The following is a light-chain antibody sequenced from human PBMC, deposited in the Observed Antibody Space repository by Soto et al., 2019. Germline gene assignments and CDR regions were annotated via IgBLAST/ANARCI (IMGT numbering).Light chain of an antibody. V-gene: IGKV4-1*01. Sequence: IVMTQSPDSLAVSLGERATINCKSSQSVLYSSNNRNYLAWYRQKPGQPPKLPIYWASIREFGVPDRISGSGSGTDFTLTISSLQAEDVAIYYCQQYYSTPPYTFGQGTKLEIK. CDR2: WAS. J-gene: IGKJ2*01. CDR1: QSVLYSSNNRNY. CDR3: QQYYSTPPYT.